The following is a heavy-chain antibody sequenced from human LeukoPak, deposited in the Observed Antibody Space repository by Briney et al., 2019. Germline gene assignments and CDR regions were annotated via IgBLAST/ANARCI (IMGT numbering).Heavy chain of an antibody. V-gene: IGHV3-48*02. CDR3: AREGGGYYDSSGSIDY. CDR2: ISSSSSTI. Sequence: GGSLRLSCAASGFTFSSYSMNWVRQAPGKGLEWVSYISSSSSTIYYADSVKGRFTISRDNAKNSLYLQMNSLRDEDTAVYYCAREGGGYYDSSGSIDYWGQGTLVTVSS. J-gene: IGHJ4*02. D-gene: IGHD3-22*01. CDR1: GFTFSSYS.